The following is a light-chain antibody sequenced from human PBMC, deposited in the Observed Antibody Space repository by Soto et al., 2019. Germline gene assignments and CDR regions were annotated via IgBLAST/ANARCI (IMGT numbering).Light chain of an antibody. J-gene: IGKJ1*01. CDR3: QQYNSAPWT. V-gene: IGKV1-5*01. CDR1: QSISSW. Sequence: DIQMTQSPSTLSASVGVRVTITCRASQSISSWLAWYQQKPGKAPKLLIYDASSLESGVPSRFSGSGSGTEFTLTISSLQPDDFATYYCQQYNSAPWTFCQGTKVEIK. CDR2: DAS.